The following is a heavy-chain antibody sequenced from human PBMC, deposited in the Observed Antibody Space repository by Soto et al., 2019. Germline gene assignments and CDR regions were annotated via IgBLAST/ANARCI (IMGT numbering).Heavy chain of an antibody. J-gene: IGHJ3*02. CDR2: MNPKSGGA. Sequence: ASVKVSCKTSGYTFTDYYTHWVRQAPGQGLEWMGWMNPKSGGAYFAQKFQGRVTPTRDTSIGTAYIEVNSLTSDDTAVYFCTRENIENSDGLYDAFDIWGQGTTVTVSS. V-gene: IGHV1-2*02. CDR1: GYTFTDYY. D-gene: IGHD5-18*01. CDR3: TRENIENSDGLYDAFDI.